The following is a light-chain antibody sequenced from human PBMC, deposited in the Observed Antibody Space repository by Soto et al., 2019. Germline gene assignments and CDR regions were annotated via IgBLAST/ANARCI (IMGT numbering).Light chain of an antibody. Sequence: QSVLTQPPSASGSPGQSVTMSCTGTSSDVGDYNYVSWYQQHPGKAPKLIIYEVNKRPSGVPDRFSGSKSGNTASLTVSGLQAEDEADYYCSSYAGSNTFLFGGGTQLTVL. CDR3: SSYAGSNTFL. CDR1: SSDVGDYNY. CDR2: EVN. V-gene: IGLV2-8*01. J-gene: IGLJ3*02.